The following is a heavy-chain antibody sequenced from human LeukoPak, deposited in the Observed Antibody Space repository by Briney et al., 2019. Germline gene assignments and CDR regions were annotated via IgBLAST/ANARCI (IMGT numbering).Heavy chain of an antibody. Sequence: GGSLRLSCAASGFTFSIHAMGWVRQAPGKGLEWVSGIGGLGGSTYYAGSVKGRFTISRDNSQNTLYLHMNSLRADDTAVYYCARDPGVVAFHYFDYWGQGSLVTVSS. V-gene: IGHV3-23*01. CDR2: IGGLGGST. CDR1: GFTFSIHA. D-gene: IGHD3-3*01. CDR3: ARDPGVVAFHYFDY. J-gene: IGHJ4*02.